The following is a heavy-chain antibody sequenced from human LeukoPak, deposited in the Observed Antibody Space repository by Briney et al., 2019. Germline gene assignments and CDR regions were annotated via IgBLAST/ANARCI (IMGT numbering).Heavy chain of an antibody. CDR3: ARAGSHWHYVY. CDR2: IKQDGSER. D-gene: IGHD3-10*01. CDR1: GFTFSGFL. J-gene: IGHJ4*02. V-gene: IGHV3-7*01. Sequence: PGGSLRLSCAASGFTFSGFLMSWVRQSPTKGLEWVANIKQDGSERYYVDSVKGRFTISRNNAKNSLSLQMNNLRVEDTAVYYCARAGSHWHYVYWGQGTVVTVSS.